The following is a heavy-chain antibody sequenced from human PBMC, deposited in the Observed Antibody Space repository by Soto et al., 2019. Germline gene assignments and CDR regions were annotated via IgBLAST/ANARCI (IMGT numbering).Heavy chain of an antibody. D-gene: IGHD6-19*01. V-gene: IGHV3-7*01. J-gene: IGHJ6*02. CDR1: GFTFSSYW. CDR3: ARDREYSSGWYYYYYGMDV. Sequence: EGSLSLSCAASGFTFSSYWMSWVRQAPGKGLEWVANIKQDGSEKYYVDSVKGRFTISRDNAKNSLYLQMNSLRAEDTAVYYCARDREYSSGWYYYYYGMDVWGQGTTVTVSS. CDR2: IKQDGSEK.